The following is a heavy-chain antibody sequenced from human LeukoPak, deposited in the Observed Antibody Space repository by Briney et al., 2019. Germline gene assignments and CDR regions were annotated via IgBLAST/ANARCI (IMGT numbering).Heavy chain of an antibody. CDR2: INYSGNT. V-gene: IGHV4-39*01. D-gene: IGHD3-16*01. CDR1: GGSITSTTYY. CDR3: ARRYWGNVFDL. J-gene: IGHJ3*01. Sequence: KPSETLSLTCTVSGGSITSTTYYWGWIRQSPGKGLEWIGSINYSGNTYYNPSLKSRVTLSVDTSRNQFSLTMTSVTAADRAIYYCARRYWGNVFDLWGQGTMVTVSS.